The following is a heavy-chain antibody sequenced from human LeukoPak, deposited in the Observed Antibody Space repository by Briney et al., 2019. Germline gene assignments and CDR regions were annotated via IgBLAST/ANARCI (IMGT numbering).Heavy chain of an antibody. CDR1: GYSFTSYW. D-gene: IGHD5-24*01. CDR2: IYPGDSDT. V-gene: IGHV5-51*01. J-gene: IGHJ4*02. Sequence: GESLKISCKGSGYSFTSYWIGWVRQMPGKGLEWMGIIYPGDSDTRYSPSFQGQVTISGDKSISTAYLQWSSLKASDTAMYYCARQDAEMATIRYFDYWGQGTLVTVSS. CDR3: ARQDAEMATIRYFDY.